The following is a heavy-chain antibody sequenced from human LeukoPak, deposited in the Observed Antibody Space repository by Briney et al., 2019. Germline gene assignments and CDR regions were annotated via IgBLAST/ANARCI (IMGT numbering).Heavy chain of an antibody. J-gene: IGHJ4*02. CDR1: GGSFSGYY. D-gene: IGHD1-26*01. V-gene: IGHV4-59*01. Sequence: SETLSLTCAVYGGSFSGYYWSWIRQPPGKGLEWIGYIYYSGSTNYNPSLKSRVTISIDTSKNQFSLKLSSVTAADTAVYYCARDEEGEGFDYWGQGTLVTVSS. CDR3: ARDEEGEGFDY. CDR2: IYYSGST.